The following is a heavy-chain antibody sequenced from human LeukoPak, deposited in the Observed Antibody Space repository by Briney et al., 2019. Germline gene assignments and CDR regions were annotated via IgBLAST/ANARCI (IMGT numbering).Heavy chain of an antibody. J-gene: IGHJ6*02. CDR1: GFTVSSNY. CDR3: ARSRRKYYDFWRPSSYYGMDV. D-gene: IGHD3-3*01. CDR2: IYSGGST. V-gene: IGHV3-66*01. Sequence: GGSLRLSCAASGFTVSSNYMSWVRQAPGKGLEWVSVIYSGGSTYYADSVKGRFTISRDNSKNTLYLQMNSLRAEDTAVYYCARSRRKYYDFWRPSSYYGMDVWGQGTTVTVSS.